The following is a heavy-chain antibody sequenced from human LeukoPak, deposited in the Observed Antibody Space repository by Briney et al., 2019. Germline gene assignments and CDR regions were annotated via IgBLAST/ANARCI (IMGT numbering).Heavy chain of an antibody. J-gene: IGHJ4*02. D-gene: IGHD6-19*01. CDR2: IKSDGSST. CDR1: AFTFSNYW. Sequence: GGSLRLSCAASAFTFSNYWMHWVRQVPGKGLVWVSRIKSDGSSTDYADAVKGRFTISRDNAKNTVYLQMNSLRAEDTAVYYCASQTPRRLPIAVADYFDYWGQGTLVTVSS. V-gene: IGHV3-74*01. CDR3: ASQTPRRLPIAVADYFDY.